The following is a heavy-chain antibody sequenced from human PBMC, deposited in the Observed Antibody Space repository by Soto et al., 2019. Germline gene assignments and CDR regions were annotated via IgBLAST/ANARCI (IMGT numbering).Heavy chain of an antibody. J-gene: IGHJ6*02. CDR3: AKDLQSYGDYDYYCYGMDV. V-gene: IGHV3-30*18. CDR2: ISYDGTNK. CDR1: GFTFSTYG. D-gene: IGHD4-17*01. Sequence: QVQLVDSGGGEVQPGRSLTISCAASGFTFSTYGMHWVRQTPGKGLEWVAGISYDGTNKFYSDSVKGRFTISRDNFKNTLTLQMNSLRADDTAVYSCAKDLQSYGDYDYYCYGMDVWGLGTRVTVSS.